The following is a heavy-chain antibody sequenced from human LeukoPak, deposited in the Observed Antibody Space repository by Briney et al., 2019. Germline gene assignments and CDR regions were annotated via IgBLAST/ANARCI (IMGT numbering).Heavy chain of an antibody. V-gene: IGHV3-72*01. D-gene: IGHD6-19*01. CDR1: GFTFSDHY. CDR2: SRNKANSYTT. CDR3: ARGVRYSSAWDFDY. J-gene: IGHJ4*02. Sequence: PGGSLRLSCAASGFTFSDHYMDWVRQAPGKGLEWVGRSRNKANSYTTEYAASVKGRFTISRDDSKNSLYLQMNSLKTEDTAVYYCARGVRYSSAWDFDYWGQGTLVTVSS.